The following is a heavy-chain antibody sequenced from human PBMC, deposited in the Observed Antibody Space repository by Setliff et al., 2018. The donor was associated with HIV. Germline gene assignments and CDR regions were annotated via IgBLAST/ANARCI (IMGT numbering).Heavy chain of an antibody. V-gene: IGHV4-61*09. Sequence: SETLSLTCTVSGGSISSGSYYWSWIRQPAGKGLEWIGHIYTSGSTNYNPSLKSRVTISVDTSKNQFSLKLSSVTAADTAVYYCASLGVYYYDSSGYLREEGFDPWGQGTLVTVSS. J-gene: IGHJ5*02. CDR2: IYTSGST. CDR3: ASLGVYYYDSSGYLREEGFDP. CDR1: GGSISSGSYY. D-gene: IGHD3-22*01.